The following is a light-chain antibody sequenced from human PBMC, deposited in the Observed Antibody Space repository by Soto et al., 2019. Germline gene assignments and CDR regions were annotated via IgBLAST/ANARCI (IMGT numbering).Light chain of an antibody. CDR2: GAS. V-gene: IGKV3-20*01. CDR1: QSVSSNY. J-gene: IGKJ1*01. Sequence: EIVLTQSPGTLSLSPGESATLSCRASQSVSSNYLAWYQQKPGQAPRLLISGASSRATGIPDRFSGSGSGTDFTLTISRLEPEDFAVYYCKQYGSSPPTFGQGTKVEIK. CDR3: KQYGSSPPT.